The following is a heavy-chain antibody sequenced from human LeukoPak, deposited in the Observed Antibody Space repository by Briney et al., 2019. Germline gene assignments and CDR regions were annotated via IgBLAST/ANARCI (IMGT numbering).Heavy chain of an antibody. CDR3: ARESLVGATDY. J-gene: IGHJ4*02. Sequence: GESLQISCKGSGYIFTSYWIGWVRQLPGKGLEWMGIIYPGDSDTRYSPSFQGQVTISADKSISTAYLQWSSLKASDTAMYYCARESLVGATDYWGQGTLVTVSS. CDR2: IYPGDSDT. V-gene: IGHV5-51*01. CDR1: GYIFTSYW. D-gene: IGHD1-26*01.